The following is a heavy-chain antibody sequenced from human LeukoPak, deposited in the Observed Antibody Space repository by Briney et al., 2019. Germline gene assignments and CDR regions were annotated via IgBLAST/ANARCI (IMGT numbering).Heavy chain of an antibody. CDR3: ARRNIAPAGDYQYHYMDV. D-gene: IGHD6-13*01. Sequence: GGSLRLSCAASGLTFSNYAMSWVRQAPGKGLEWVASIKQDGSEKLYVDSVKGRFTISRDNAKNSLYLHMDSLRAEDTAVYYCARRNIAPAGDYQYHYMDVWGKGTTVTLSS. CDR1: GLTFSNYA. V-gene: IGHV3-7*01. CDR2: IKQDGSEK. J-gene: IGHJ6*03.